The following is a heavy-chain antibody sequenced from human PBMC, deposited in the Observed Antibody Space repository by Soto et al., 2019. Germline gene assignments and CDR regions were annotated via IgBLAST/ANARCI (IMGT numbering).Heavy chain of an antibody. D-gene: IGHD2-15*01. Sequence: ASLKVSCKASGGTFSSYAISWLRQAPGQGREWMGGIIPIFGTANYAQKFQGRVTITADESTSTAYMELSSLRSEDTAVYYCARDNSAGVVAARPLSGDYGMDVWGQGTTVTVSS. CDR1: GGTFSSYA. CDR3: ARDNSAGVVAARPLSGDYGMDV. J-gene: IGHJ6*02. CDR2: IIPIFGTA. V-gene: IGHV1-69*13.